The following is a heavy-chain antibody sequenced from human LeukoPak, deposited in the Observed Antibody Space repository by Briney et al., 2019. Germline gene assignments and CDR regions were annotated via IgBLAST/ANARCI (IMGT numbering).Heavy chain of an antibody. Sequence: RPSETLSLTCTISGGSIGSFYWSWIRQSPGRDLEWIGYVDDFESFGDSDSQNTNYNPSLKSRVTISLDTSKKQVSLKLRNVTTADTAVYFCARGVTTFFDRWGPGALVAVSS. V-gene: IGHV4-59*01. D-gene: IGHD4-17*01. CDR3: ARGVTTFFDR. CDR2: VDDFESFGDSDSQNT. J-gene: IGHJ4*02. CDR1: GGSIGSFY.